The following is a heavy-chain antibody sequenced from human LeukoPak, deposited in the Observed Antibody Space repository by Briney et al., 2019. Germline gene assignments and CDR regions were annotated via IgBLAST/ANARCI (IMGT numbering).Heavy chain of an antibody. CDR2: ISYDGSNK. V-gene: IGHV3-30*03. CDR1: GFTFSSYG. J-gene: IGHJ4*02. D-gene: IGHD1-26*01. CDR3: ARDRDGSHFFDY. Sequence: GGSLRLSCAASGFTFSSYGMHWVRQAPGKGLEWVAVISYDGSNKYYADSVKGRFTISRDNSKNTLYLQMNSLRAEDTALYHCARDRDGSHFFDYWGQGTLVTVSS.